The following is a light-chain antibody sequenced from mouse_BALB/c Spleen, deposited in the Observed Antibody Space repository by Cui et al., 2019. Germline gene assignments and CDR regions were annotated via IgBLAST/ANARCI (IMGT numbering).Light chain of an antibody. V-gene: IGKV6-14*01. CDR1: QNVRTA. CDR2: LAS. CDR3: PQHWNYPYT. Sequence: DIVMTQSQYFMSTSVGDRVSISCKASQNVRTAVAWSQQKPGQSPKALIYLASNRHTGVPDRFTGSGSGTDFTLTISNVQAEDLADYCCPQHWNYPYTFGGGTKLEIK. J-gene: IGKJ2*01.